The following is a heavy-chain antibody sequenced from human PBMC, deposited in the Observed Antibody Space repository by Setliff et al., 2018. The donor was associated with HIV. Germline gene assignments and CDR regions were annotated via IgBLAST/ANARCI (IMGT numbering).Heavy chain of an antibody. J-gene: IGHJ6*03. CDR2: IYTSGST. CDR1: GGSISSGSYY. Sequence: LSLTCTVSGGSISSGSYYWSWIRQPAGQGLEWIGRIYTSGSTNYNPSLKSRVTIPVDTSKNQFSLKLRSVTTADTAVYYCARETYYYDNPQYYYYYMDVWGKGTTVTVSS. CDR3: ARETYYYDNPQYYYYYMDV. D-gene: IGHD3-22*01. V-gene: IGHV4-61*02.